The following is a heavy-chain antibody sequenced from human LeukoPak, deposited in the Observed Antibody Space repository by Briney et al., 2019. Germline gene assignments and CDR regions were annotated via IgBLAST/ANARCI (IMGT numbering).Heavy chain of an antibody. V-gene: IGHV4-59*01. D-gene: IGHD3-10*01. CDR3: AGHYGSGFDY. CDR1: GGSISSYY. Sequence: SETLSLTCTVPGGSISSYYWSWIRQPPGKGLEWIGYIYYSGSTNHNPSLKSRVTMSLDTSKNQFSLKLTSVTAADTAVYYCAGHYGSGFDYWGQGTLVTVSS. J-gene: IGHJ4*02. CDR2: IYYSGST.